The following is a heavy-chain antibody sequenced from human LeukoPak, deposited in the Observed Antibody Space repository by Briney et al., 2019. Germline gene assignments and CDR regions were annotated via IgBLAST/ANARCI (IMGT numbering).Heavy chain of an antibody. V-gene: IGHV3-23*01. CDR1: GFTFSSYA. J-gene: IGHJ4*02. CDR3: AKSFISWFGEPRDY. D-gene: IGHD3-10*01. Sequence: GGSLRLSCAASGFTFSSYAMSWVRQAPGKGLEWVSAISGSGGSTYYADSVKGRFTISRDNSKNTLYLQMNSLRAEDTAVYYCAKSFISWFGEPRDYWGQGTLVTVSS. CDR2: ISGSGGST.